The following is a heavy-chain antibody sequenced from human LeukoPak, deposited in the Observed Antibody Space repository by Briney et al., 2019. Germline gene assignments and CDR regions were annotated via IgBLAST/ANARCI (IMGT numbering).Heavy chain of an antibody. D-gene: IGHD6-13*01. J-gene: IGHJ4*02. CDR1: GFTFSNYW. V-gene: IGHV3-7*01. CDR3: ASGRQLGY. Sequence: PGRSLSLSCAASGFTFSNYWMSWVRQAPGKGLEWVANIKEDGSEKYYVDSVKGRFTISRDNARNSLYLQMNSLRAEDTAVYYCASGRQLGYWGQGTLVTVSS. CDR2: IKEDGSEK.